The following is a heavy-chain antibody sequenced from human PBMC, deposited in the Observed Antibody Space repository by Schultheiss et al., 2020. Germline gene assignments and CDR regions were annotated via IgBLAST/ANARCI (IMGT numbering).Heavy chain of an antibody. CDR2: ISWNSGTI. V-gene: IGHV3-9*01. Sequence: GGSLRLSCAASGFTFSSYAMHWVRQAPGKGLEWVSGISWNSGTIGYADSVKGRFTISRDNAKNSLYLQMNSLRAEDTALYYCSKDRKYSSSPYYYYYGMDVWGQGTTVTVAS. D-gene: IGHD6-6*01. CDR1: GFTFSSYA. CDR3: SKDRKYSSSPYYYYYGMDV. J-gene: IGHJ6*02.